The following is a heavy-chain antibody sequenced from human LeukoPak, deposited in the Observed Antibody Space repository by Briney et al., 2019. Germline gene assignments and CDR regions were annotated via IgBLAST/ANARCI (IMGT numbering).Heavy chain of an antibody. Sequence: ASVKVSCKASGYTFTSYGISWVRQAPGQGLEWMGWISAYNGNTNYAQKLQGRVTMTTDTSTSTAYMELRSLRSDGTAVYYCARGYYYDSSGNTPFDYWGQGTLVTVSS. V-gene: IGHV1-18*01. CDR3: ARGYYYDSSGNTPFDY. D-gene: IGHD3-22*01. J-gene: IGHJ4*02. CDR1: GYTFTSYG. CDR2: ISAYNGNT.